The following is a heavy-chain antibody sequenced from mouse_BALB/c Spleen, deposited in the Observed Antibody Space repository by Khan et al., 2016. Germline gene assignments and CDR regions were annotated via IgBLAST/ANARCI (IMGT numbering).Heavy chain of an antibody. D-gene: IGHD2-14*01. CDR3: SRWYDDAMDY. V-gene: IGHV3-5*02. CDR1: GISITTGNYR. Sequence: EVQLVESGPGLVKPSQTVSLTCTVSGISITTGNYRWSWIRQFPVNKLEWIGSLYYSGTIIYNPSLTSRTTITRDTTKNQFCLEMNSLTAEDTATYYCSRWYDDAMDYWGQGTAVTVSS. CDR2: LYYSGTI. J-gene: IGHJ4*01.